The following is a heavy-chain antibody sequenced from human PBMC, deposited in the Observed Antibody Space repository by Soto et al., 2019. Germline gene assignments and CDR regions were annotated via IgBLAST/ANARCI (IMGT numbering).Heavy chain of an antibody. V-gene: IGHV3-23*01. CDR1: GFTFSSHA. CDR3: AKASIQQLVRIGMDV. J-gene: IGHJ6*02. D-gene: IGHD6-13*01. Sequence: EVQLLESGGGLVQSGGSLRLSCAASGFTFSSHAMTWVRQAPGEGLEWVSSVNDNGGSRYYADSVQGRFTISRDNSKNPLYLQMSSLRAEDTAVYYCAKASIQQLVRIGMDVWCQGTTVTVSS. CDR2: VNDNGGSR.